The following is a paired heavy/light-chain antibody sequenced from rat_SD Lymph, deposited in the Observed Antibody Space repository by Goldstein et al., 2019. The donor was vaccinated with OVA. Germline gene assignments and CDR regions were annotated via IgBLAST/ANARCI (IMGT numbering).Light chain of an antibody. Sequence: DIQMTQSPASLSASLGETVSIECLASEGIFNNLAWYQQKPGKSPQLLIYGASSLQDGVPSRFSGSGSGTQFSLKISGMQSEDEGIYYCQQGYKNYTFGAGTRLELK. J-gene: IGKJ2-3*01. CDR2: GAS. CDR3: QQGYKNYT. V-gene: IGKV12S11*01. CDR1: EGIFNN.
Heavy chain of an antibody. CDR1: GYTFTDFA. Sequence: QIQLVQSGPELKKPGESVKISCKASGYTFTDFAVHWVKQAPGKGLRWMGWINTYTGKPTYADDFKGRFVFSFEASANTANLQISNLKNEDTATYFCARGGNYGSPYFFDYWGQGVMVTVSS. J-gene: IGHJ2*01. CDR2: INTYTGKP. D-gene: IGHD1-3*01. V-gene: IGHV9-4*01. CDR3: ARGGNYGSPYFFDY.